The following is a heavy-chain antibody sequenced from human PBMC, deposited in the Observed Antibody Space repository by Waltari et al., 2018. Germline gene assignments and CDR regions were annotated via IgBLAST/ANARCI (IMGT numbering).Heavy chain of an antibody. V-gene: IGHV1-69*12. CDR2: IIPIFGTA. Sequence: QVQLVQSGAEVKKPGSSVNVSCKASGGTFSSYAISWVRQAPGQGLEWMGGIIPIFGTANYAQKFQGRVTITADESTSTAYMELSSLRSEDTAVYYCASPYYYGSGSSFDYWGQGTLVTVSS. CDR3: ASPYYYGSGSSFDY. D-gene: IGHD3-10*01. J-gene: IGHJ4*02. CDR1: GGTFSSYA.